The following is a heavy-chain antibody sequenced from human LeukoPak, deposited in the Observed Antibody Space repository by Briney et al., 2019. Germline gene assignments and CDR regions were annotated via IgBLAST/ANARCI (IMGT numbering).Heavy chain of an antibody. CDR3: ARDTAGDYSYYHGMDV. D-gene: IGHD5-18*01. CDR2: IYYSGST. CDR1: GDSIYSGDYY. V-gene: IGHV4-30-4*08. Sequence: PSQTLSLTCTGSGDSIYSGDYYWSWIRQPPGKGLEWIGYIYYSGSTYYNPSLKSRVTISIDTSKNQFSLKLRSVTAADTAAYFCARDTAGDYSYYHGMDVWGQGTTVTVSS. J-gene: IGHJ6*02.